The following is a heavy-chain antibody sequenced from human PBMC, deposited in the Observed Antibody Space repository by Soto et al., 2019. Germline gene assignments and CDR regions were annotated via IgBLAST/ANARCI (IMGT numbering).Heavy chain of an antibody. CDR2: VSFHGTNK. V-gene: IGHV3-30-3*01. CDR3: ARDPGGLDV. J-gene: IGHJ6*02. CDR1: GFTFSTYA. Sequence: QVQLVESGGGVVQPGRSLRLSCAASGFTFSTYAMHWVRQAPGKGLEWVAVVSFHGTNKYYSDSVKGRFTISRDNSKNALYLQMNSLGGEDTAVYYCARDPGGLDVWGQGTTVTVSS.